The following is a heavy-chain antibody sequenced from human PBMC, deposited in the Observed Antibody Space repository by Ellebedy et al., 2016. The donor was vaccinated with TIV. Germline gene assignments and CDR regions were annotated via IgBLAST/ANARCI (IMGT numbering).Heavy chain of an antibody. CDR2: ISDDGTSD. Sequence: GESLKISCAASGFTFSYYALHLVRQAPGKGLEWVAVISDDGTSDHYGDSVKGRLTISRDNSKNTLYMQMNSLRVEDTAVYYCAVSRWAAAGLYYFDFWGQGTLVTVSS. J-gene: IGHJ4*02. D-gene: IGHD6-13*01. CDR1: GFTFSYYA. CDR3: AVSRWAAAGLYYFDF. V-gene: IGHV3-30-3*01.